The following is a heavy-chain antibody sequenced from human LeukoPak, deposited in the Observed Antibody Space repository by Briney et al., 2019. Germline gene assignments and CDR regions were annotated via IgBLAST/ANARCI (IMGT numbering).Heavy chain of an antibody. V-gene: IGHV3-66*02. D-gene: IGHD3-10*01. CDR2: VYSGGNT. J-gene: IGHJ4*02. Sequence: GGSLRLSCAASGFTVSSNYMTWVRQAPGKGLEWVSIVYSGGNTYYADSVKGRFTIARDNSKNTLYLQMNSLRAEDTAVYYCAREVYYGSGNFYPYFDSWGQGTLVTVSS. CDR3: AREVYYGSGNFYPYFDS. CDR1: GFTVSSNY.